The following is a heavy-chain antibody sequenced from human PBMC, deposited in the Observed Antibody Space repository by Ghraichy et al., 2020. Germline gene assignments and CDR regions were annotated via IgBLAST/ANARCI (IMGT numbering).Heavy chain of an antibody. CDR2: IKQDGSEK. D-gene: IGHD2-15*01. V-gene: IGHV3-7*04. J-gene: IGHJ3*02. Sequence: GGSLRLSCAASGFTFSSYWMSWVRQAPGKGLEWVANIKQDGSEKYYVDSVKGRFTISRDNAKNSLYLQMNSLRAEDTAVYYCARVMVVVVVAATIRDAFDIWGQGTMVTVSS. CDR1: GFTFSSYW. CDR3: ARVMVVVVVAATIRDAFDI.